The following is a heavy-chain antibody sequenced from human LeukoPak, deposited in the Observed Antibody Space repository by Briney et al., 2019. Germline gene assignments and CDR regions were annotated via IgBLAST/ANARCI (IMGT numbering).Heavy chain of an antibody. D-gene: IGHD3-3*01. Sequence: SVKVSCKASGFTFHTSAMQWVRQARGQRLEWIGWIVLGSGNTVYSHKFHDRVIITRDMSTSTAYMELDSLGSEDTAVYYCAAQRGASLHDFWSTRLFDPWGQGTLVTVSS. CDR3: AAQRGASLHDFWSTRLFDP. CDR2: IVLGSGNT. V-gene: IGHV1-58*02. CDR1: GFTFHTSA. J-gene: IGHJ5*02.